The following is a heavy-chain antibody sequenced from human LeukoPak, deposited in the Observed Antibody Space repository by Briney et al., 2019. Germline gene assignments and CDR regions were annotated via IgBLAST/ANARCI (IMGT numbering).Heavy chain of an antibody. CDR3: ARRGSSGSYFY. CDR2: INHSGNT. Sequence: PSETLSLTCAVYGGPFSGYYWSWIRQPPGKGLEWIGEINHSGNTNYNPSLKSRVTISVATSKNQFSLKLSSVTAADTAVYYCARRGSSGSYFYWGQGTLVTVSS. CDR1: GGPFSGYY. D-gene: IGHD1-26*01. V-gene: IGHV4-34*01. J-gene: IGHJ4*02.